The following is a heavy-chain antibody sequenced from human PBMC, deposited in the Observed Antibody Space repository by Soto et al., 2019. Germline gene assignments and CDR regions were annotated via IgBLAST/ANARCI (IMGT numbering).Heavy chain of an antibody. V-gene: IGHV4-59*01. Sequence: SETLSLTCTVSGGSISSYYWSWIRQPPGKGLEWIGYIYYSGNTNYNPSLKSRVTISIDTSKNQFSLKLNSVTAADTAVYYCARFGSGSFTFDYRGLGTLVTVSS. CDR2: IYYSGNT. J-gene: IGHJ4*02. CDR1: GGSISSYY. D-gene: IGHD3-10*01. CDR3: ARFGSGSFTFDY.